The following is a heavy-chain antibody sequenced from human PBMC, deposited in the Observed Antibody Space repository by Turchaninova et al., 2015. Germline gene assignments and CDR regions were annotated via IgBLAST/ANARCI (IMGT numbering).Heavy chain of an antibody. J-gene: IGHJ6*02. CDR1: GFSPSNAGMG. CDR3: ARVYGSGSYSFYYYYGMDV. D-gene: IGHD3-10*01. V-gene: IGHV2-26*01. Sequence: QVTLKESGPVLVKPTETLTLTCTAPGFSPSNAGMGVSWIRPPPGKALEWLAPIFSNDEKSYSTSLKSRLTISKDTSKSQVVLTMTNMDPVDTATYYCARVYGSGSYSFYYYYGMDVWGQGTTVTVSS. CDR2: IFSNDEK.